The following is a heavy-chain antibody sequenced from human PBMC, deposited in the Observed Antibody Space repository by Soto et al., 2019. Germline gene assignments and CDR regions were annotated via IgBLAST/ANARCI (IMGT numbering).Heavy chain of an antibody. Sequence: QVQLVQSGAEVKKPGSSVKVSCKASGGTFSSYAISWVRQAPGQGLEWMGGIIPIFGTANYAQKFQGRVTITADKSTSTDYMELSSLRSEDTAVYYCASAVSGYCSSTSCYSSLDPWGQGPLVTVSS. V-gene: IGHV1-69*06. J-gene: IGHJ5*02. CDR2: IIPIFGTA. CDR1: GGTFSSYA. CDR3: ASAVSGYCSSTSCYSSLDP. D-gene: IGHD2-2*01.